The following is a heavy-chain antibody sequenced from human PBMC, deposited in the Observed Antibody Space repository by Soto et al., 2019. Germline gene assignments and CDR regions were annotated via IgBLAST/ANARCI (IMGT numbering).Heavy chain of an antibody. CDR3: ARDYILRGSSSWYVY. CDR1: GGTFSSYT. CDR2: IIPILGIA. J-gene: IGHJ4*02. Sequence: GASVKVSCKASGGTFSSYTINWVRQAPGQGLEWMGRIIPILGIANYAQKFQGRVTITADKSTSTAYMELSSLRSEDTAVYYCARDYILRGSSSWYVYWGQGTLVTVSS. V-gene: IGHV1-69*04. D-gene: IGHD6-13*01.